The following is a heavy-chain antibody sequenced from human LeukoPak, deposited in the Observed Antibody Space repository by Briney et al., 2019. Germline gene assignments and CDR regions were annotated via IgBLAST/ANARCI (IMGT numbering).Heavy chain of an antibody. D-gene: IGHD3-9*01. CDR1: GGSISSYY. CDR2: IYTSGST. Sequence: PSETLSLTCTVSGGSISSYYWSWIRQPAGKGLEWIGRIYTSGSTNYNPSLKSRVTMSVDTSKNQFSLKLSSVTAADTAVYYCATSKRYYDILTGYLDWGQGTLVTVSS. V-gene: IGHV4-4*07. J-gene: IGHJ4*02. CDR3: ATSKRYYDILTGYLD.